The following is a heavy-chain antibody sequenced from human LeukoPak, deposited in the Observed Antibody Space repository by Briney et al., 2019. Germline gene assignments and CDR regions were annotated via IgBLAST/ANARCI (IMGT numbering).Heavy chain of an antibody. V-gene: IGHV1-46*01. Sequence: ASVKVSCKTSGCTFTSYYMHWVRQAPGHGLEWMGIINPSGGSTSYAQNFQGRVTMTRDTSTSTVYMELSSLRSEDTALYYCARGRAALVGANEDSSQAEFAYWGQGTLVTASS. CDR1: GCTFTSYY. D-gene: IGHD1-26*01. CDR2: INPSGGST. J-gene: IGHJ4*02. CDR3: ARGRAALVGANEDSSQAEFAY.